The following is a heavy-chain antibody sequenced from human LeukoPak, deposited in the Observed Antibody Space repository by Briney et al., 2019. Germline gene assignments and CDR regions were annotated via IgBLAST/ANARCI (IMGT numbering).Heavy chain of an antibody. D-gene: IGHD2-15*01. Sequence: SETLSLTCTVSGGSISSYYWSWIRQPPGKGLEWIGYIYFSGSTNYNPSLKSRVTISVDTSKNQFSLTLSSVTAAVTAVYYCARGGSRHYFDYWGQGTLVTVSS. J-gene: IGHJ4*02. V-gene: IGHV4-59*01. CDR3: ARGGSRHYFDY. CDR1: GGSISSYY. CDR2: IYFSGST.